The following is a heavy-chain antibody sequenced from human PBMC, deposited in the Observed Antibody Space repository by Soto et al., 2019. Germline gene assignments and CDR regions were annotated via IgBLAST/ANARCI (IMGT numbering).Heavy chain of an antibody. V-gene: IGHV4-4*02. CDR1: GDSISRSFW. CDR3: ARYDFGTFDY. J-gene: IGHJ4*02. Sequence: QVLLQESGPGLVKPSGTLSLTCAVSGDSISRSFWWSWVRQPPGKGLEWIGEIYHTESTVYNPSLKSRVTISVAKSNHQFSLNLDSVTAADPAVYYCARYDFGTFDYWGRGILVTVS. CDR2: IYHTEST. D-gene: IGHD4-17*01.